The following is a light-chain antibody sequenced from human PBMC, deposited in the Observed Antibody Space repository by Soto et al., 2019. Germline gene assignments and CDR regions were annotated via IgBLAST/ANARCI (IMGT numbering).Light chain of an antibody. CDR3: SSYAGINNLGF. Sequence: QSALTQPPSASGSPGQSVTISCTGTSSDVGGYKYVSWYQQHPGKAPKLMIFEVNKRPSGVPDRFSGSKSGNTASLTVSGLQAEEEADYYCSSYAGINNLGFFGTGTKLTVL. CDR2: EVN. J-gene: IGLJ1*01. CDR1: SSDVGGYKY. V-gene: IGLV2-8*01.